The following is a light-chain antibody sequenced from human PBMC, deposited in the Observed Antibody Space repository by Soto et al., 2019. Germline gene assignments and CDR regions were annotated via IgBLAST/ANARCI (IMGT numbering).Light chain of an antibody. Sequence: DIQMTQSPSSVSTSVGDRVTITCRASQDIGNYLAWYQQKPGKAPNLLISGASSLQSGVPSRFSASGSGTDFTLTITSLQPEDFATYYCQQTYSFPFTFGQGTRLEI. CDR1: QDIGNY. V-gene: IGKV1-12*01. J-gene: IGKJ5*01. CDR3: QQTYSFPFT. CDR2: GAS.